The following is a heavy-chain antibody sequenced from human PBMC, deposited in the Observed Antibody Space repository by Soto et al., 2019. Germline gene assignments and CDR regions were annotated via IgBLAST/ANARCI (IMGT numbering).Heavy chain of an antibody. Sequence: ASVKVSCKASGYTFTSYDINWVRQTTGQGLEWMGWMNPNSGNTGYAQKFQGRVTMTRNTSISTAYMELSSLRSEDTAVYYCARGSSSSWYYYYYYGMDVWGQGTTVTVSS. V-gene: IGHV1-8*01. CDR1: GYTFTSYD. CDR2: MNPNSGNT. CDR3: ARGSSSSWYYYYYYGMDV. J-gene: IGHJ6*02. D-gene: IGHD6-13*01.